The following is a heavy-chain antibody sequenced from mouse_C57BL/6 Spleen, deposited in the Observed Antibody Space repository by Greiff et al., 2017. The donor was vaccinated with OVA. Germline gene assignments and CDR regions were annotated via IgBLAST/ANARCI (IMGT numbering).Heavy chain of an antibody. CDR2: IDPSDSYT. CDR3: AREDLFAY. V-gene: IGHV1-50*01. Sequence: QVHVKQPGAELVKPGASVKLSCKASGYTFTSYWMQWVKQRPGQGLEWIGEIDPSDSYTNYNQKFKGKATLTVDTSSSTAYMQLSSLTSEDSAVYYCAREDLFAYWGQGTLVTVSA. CDR1: GYTFTSYW. J-gene: IGHJ3*01.